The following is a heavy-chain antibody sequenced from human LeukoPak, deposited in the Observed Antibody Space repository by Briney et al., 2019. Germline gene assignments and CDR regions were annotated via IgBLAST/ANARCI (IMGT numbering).Heavy chain of an antibody. CDR1: GFTFSTYA. D-gene: IGHD1-7*01. Sequence: GRSLRLSCAASGFTFSTYAMHWVRQPPGRGLEWVAVVSYDGSDKSYADSVKGRFTISRDNYKNTLYLQMNSLRPEDTAVYYCAKDRVVFNWNYAYYFDDWGQGTLVTVSS. V-gene: IGHV3-30*18. J-gene: IGHJ4*02. CDR3: AKDRVVFNWNYAYYFDD. CDR2: VSYDGSDK.